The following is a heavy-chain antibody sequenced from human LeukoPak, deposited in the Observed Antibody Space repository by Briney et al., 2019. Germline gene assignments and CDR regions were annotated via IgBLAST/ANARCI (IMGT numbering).Heavy chain of an antibody. CDR1: GYTFTSYG. V-gene: IGHV1-18*01. D-gene: IGHD3-22*01. CDR2: ISAYNGNT. CDR3: ALLFHYYDSSGYSDY. J-gene: IGHJ4*02. Sequence: GASVKVSCKASGYTFTSYGISWVRQAPGQGLEWMGWISAYNGNTNYAQKLQGRVTMTTDTSTSTAYMELRSLRSDDTAVYYCALLFHYYDSSGYSDYWGQGTLVTVSS.